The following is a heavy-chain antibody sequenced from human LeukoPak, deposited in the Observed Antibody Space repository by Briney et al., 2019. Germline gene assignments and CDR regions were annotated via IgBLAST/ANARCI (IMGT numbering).Heavy chain of an antibody. D-gene: IGHD3-22*01. CDR1: GFTFSRYA. CDR2: ISYDGSNK. V-gene: IGHV3-30-3*01. CDR3: ARVLRDSSDFDY. J-gene: IGHJ4*02. Sequence: GGSLRLSCAASGFTFSRYAMHWVGQAPGKGLEWVAVISYDGSNKYYADSVKGRFTISRDNSKNTLYLQMNSLRAEDTAVYSCARVLRDSSDFDYWGQGTLVTVSS.